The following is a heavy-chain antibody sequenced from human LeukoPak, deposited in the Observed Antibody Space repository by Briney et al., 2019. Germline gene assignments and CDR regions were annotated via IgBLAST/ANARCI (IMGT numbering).Heavy chain of an antibody. Sequence: GGSLRLSCAASGFTFSSYAMSWVRQAPGKGLEWVSAISGSGGSTYYADSVKGRFTISRDNSKNTLYLQMNSLRAEDTAVYYCARIPSYYYGSGMPYYFDYWGQGTLVTVSS. CDR3: ARIPSYYYGSGMPYYFDY. CDR1: GFTFSSYA. D-gene: IGHD3-10*01. CDR2: ISGSGGST. V-gene: IGHV3-23*01. J-gene: IGHJ4*02.